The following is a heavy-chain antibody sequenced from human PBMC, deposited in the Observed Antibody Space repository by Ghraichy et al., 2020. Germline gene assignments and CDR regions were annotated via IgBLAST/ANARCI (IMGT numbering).Heavy chain of an antibody. Sequence: SETLSLTCAVYGGSFSGYYWSWIRQPPGKGLEWIGEINHSGSTNYNPSLKSRVTISVDTSKNQFSLKLSSVTAADTAVYYCATGYCSSTSCYSAYWGQGTLVTVSS. J-gene: IGHJ4*02. CDR2: INHSGST. CDR1: GGSFSGYY. D-gene: IGHD2-2*01. V-gene: IGHV4-34*01. CDR3: ATGYCSSTSCYSAY.